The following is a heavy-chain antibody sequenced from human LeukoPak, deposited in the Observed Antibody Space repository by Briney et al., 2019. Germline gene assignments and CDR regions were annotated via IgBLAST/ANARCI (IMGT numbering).Heavy chain of an antibody. CDR3: VRAIGANVSY. CDR2: INQGGSEK. J-gene: IGHJ4*02. Sequence: GGSLRLSCAASGFTFSSYWMHWVRQAPGKGLEWVANINQGGSEKYYVDSVRGRFTISRDNAENSLYLQMNSLRAEDTAVYYCVRAIGANVSYWGQGTLVTVSS. V-gene: IGHV3-7*03. CDR1: GFTFSSYW. D-gene: IGHD3-10*01.